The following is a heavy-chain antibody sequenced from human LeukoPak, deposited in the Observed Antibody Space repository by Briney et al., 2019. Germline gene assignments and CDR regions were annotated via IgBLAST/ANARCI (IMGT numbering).Heavy chain of an antibody. CDR1: GGSISSSSYY. CDR3: ARLTTVVTFYYFDY. D-gene: IGHD4-17*01. J-gene: IGHJ4*02. CDR2: IYYSGST. V-gene: IGHV4-61*05. Sequence: SETLSLTCTVSGGSISSSSYYWGWIRQPPGKGLEWIGYIYYSGSTNYNPSLKSRVTISVDTSKNQFSLKLSSVTAADTAVYYCARLTTVVTFYYFDYWGQGTLVTVSS.